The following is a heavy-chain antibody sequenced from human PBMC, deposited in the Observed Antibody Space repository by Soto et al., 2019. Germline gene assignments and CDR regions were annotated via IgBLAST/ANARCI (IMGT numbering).Heavy chain of an antibody. Sequence: QVQLVQSGAEVKKPGASVKVSCKVSGYTLTELSMHWVRQAPGKGLEGMGGFDPEDGETIYAQKFQGRVTMTEDTSTDTAYMELSSLRSEDTAVYYCATDRDDSSWYSHWFDPWGQGTLVTVSS. CDR2: FDPEDGET. J-gene: IGHJ5*02. CDR3: ATDRDDSSWYSHWFDP. D-gene: IGHD6-13*01. CDR1: GYTLTELS. V-gene: IGHV1-24*01.